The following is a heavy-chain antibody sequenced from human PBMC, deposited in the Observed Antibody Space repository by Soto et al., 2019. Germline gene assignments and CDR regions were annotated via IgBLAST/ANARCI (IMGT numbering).Heavy chain of an antibody. CDR3: ARPKDYDDCLDL. J-gene: IGHJ4*02. CDR2: FDPEDGET. V-gene: IGHV1-24*01. Sequence: ASVQVSCKVSGYTLTELSMHWVRQAPGKGLEWMGGFDPEDGETIYAQKFQGRVTFTRDTSANTAYMELSSLISEDTAVYYCARPKDYDDCLDLWGQGTLVTVSS. D-gene: IGHD3-22*01. CDR1: GYTLTELS.